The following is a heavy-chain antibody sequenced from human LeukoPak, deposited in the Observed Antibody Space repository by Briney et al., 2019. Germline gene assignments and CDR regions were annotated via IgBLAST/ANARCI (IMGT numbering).Heavy chain of an antibody. CDR1: GFTFSSYA. D-gene: IGHD3-10*01. CDR3: ARDTTYYYDGGSSGPHYFDY. V-gene: IGHV3-30*01. J-gene: IGHJ4*02. Sequence: PGRSLRLSCAASGFTFSSYAMYWVRQAPGKGPEWLAVISYDGGITHYADSVKDRFTISRDNSKNTLFLQLNSLRGDDPAVYYCARDTTYYYDGGSSGPHYFDYWGQGTLVTVSS. CDR2: ISYDGGIT.